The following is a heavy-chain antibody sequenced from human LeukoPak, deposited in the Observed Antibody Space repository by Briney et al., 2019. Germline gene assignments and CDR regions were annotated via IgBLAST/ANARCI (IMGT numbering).Heavy chain of an antibody. CDR1: GYTFTSYD. CDR2: MNPNSGNT. J-gene: IGHJ4*02. Sequence: PGRSLRLSCAASGYTFTSYDINWVRQATGQGLEWMGWMNPNSGNTGYAQKFQGRVTITRNTSISTAYMELSSLRSEDTAVYYCARGLSRRKKTGTGDYWGQGTLVTVSS. V-gene: IGHV1-8*03. CDR3: ARGLSRRKKTGTGDY. D-gene: IGHD1-1*01.